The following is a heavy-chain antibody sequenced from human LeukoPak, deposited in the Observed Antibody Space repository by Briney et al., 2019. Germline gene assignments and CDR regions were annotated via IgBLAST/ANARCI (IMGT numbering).Heavy chain of an antibody. Sequence: ASLKVSCKPSGDTFTTHGIHWVRQAPGQALEWMGWINPGSGYTKYSEKIQGRVTFTRDTDATTAYLQVNNLRSEDTAVYYCARDGRSIIWSGVPDNWFDPWGQGTLVTVSS. CDR3: ARDGRSIIWSGVPDNWFDP. D-gene: IGHD3-10*01. V-gene: IGHV1-3*01. CDR1: GDTFTTHG. J-gene: IGHJ5*02. CDR2: INPGSGYT.